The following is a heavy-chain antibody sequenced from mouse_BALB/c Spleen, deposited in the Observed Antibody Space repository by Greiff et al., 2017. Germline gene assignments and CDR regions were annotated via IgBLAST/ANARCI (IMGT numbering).Heavy chain of an antibody. CDR2: INPGSGGT. Sequence: VQLQQSGAELVRPGTSVKVSCTASGYAFTNYLIEWVQQRPGQGLEWIGVINPGSGGTNYNEKFKGKATLTADKSSSTAYMQLSSLTSEDSAVYFCAKTTATYWYLDDWGAGTTVTVSS. CDR3: AKTTATYWYLDD. D-gene: IGHD1-2*01. J-gene: IGHJ1*01. V-gene: IGHV1-54*01. CDR1: GYAFTNYL.